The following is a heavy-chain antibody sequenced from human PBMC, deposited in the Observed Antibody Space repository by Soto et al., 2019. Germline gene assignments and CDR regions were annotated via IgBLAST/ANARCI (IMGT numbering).Heavy chain of an antibody. J-gene: IGHJ4*02. CDR3: ARDRARLVGATTGDY. Sequence: SLRLSCAASGFTFSSYGMHWVRQAPGKGLEWVAVIWYDGSNKYYADSVKGRFTISRDNSKNTLYLQMNSLRAEDTAVYYCARDRARLVGATTGDYWGQGTLVTVSS. CDR2: IWYDGSNK. D-gene: IGHD1-26*01. V-gene: IGHV3-33*01. CDR1: GFTFSSYG.